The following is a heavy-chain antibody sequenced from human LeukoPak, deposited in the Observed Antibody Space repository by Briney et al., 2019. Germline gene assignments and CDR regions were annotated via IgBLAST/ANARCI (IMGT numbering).Heavy chain of an antibody. CDR1: GFTFSSFA. J-gene: IGHJ4*02. V-gene: IGHV3-21*04. CDR3: ARDAAYNRFDY. CDR2: IGGSGSYI. D-gene: IGHD5-24*01. Sequence: GGSLRLSCAASGFTFSSFAMNWVRQAPGKGLEWVSSIGGSGSYIYYADSVKGRFTISRDNAKNSLYLQMDSLRAEDTAVYYCARDAAYNRFDYWGQGTLVTVST.